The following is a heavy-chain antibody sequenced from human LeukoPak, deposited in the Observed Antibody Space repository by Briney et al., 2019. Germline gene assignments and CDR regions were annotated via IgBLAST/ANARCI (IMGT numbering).Heavy chain of an antibody. D-gene: IGHD3-10*01. Sequence: PETLSLTCTVSGGSISSYYWSWIRQPPGKGLEWIGYIYYSGSTNYNPSLKSRVSISVDTSKSQFSLRLSSVTAADTAVYFCASGARVRGVATFDYWGQGTLVTVSS. J-gene: IGHJ4*02. CDR3: ASGARVRGVATFDY. V-gene: IGHV4-59*01. CDR2: IYYSGST. CDR1: GGSISSYY.